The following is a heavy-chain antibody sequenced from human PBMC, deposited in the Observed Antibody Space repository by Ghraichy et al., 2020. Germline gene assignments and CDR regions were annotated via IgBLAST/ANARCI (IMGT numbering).Heavy chain of an antibody. D-gene: IGHD4-17*01. CDR1: GGSISSGGYY. CDR3: AREGPNYGDYGTLAFSAFDI. CDR2: IYYSGST. Sequence: SETLSLTCTVSGGSISSGGYYWSWIRQHPGKGLEWIGYIYYSGSTYYNPSLKSRVTISVDTSKNQFSLKLSSVTAADTAVYYCAREGPNYGDYGTLAFSAFDIWGQGTMVTVSS. J-gene: IGHJ3*02. V-gene: IGHV4-31*03.